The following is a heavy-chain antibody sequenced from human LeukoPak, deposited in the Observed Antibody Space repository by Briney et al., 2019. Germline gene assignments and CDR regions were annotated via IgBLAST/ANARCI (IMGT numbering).Heavy chain of an antibody. J-gene: IGHJ6*03. V-gene: IGHV3-53*01. CDR2: IYSGGST. Sequence: PGGSLRLSCAASGFTVSSNYMSWVRQAPGKGLEWVSVIYSGGSTYYADSVKGRFTISGDNSKNTLYLQMNSLRAEDTAVYYCARLYSGSYYYYYYMDVWGKGTTVTVSS. CDR1: GFTVSSNY. CDR3: ARLYSGSYYYYYYMDV. D-gene: IGHD1-26*01.